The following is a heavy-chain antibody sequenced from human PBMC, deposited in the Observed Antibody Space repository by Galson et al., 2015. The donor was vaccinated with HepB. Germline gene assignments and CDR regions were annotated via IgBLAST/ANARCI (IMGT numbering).Heavy chain of an antibody. CDR1: GFTFTSSA. CDR2: IVVGSGNT. CDR3: AAPGGYSGYENYYYYGMDV. J-gene: IGHJ6*02. V-gene: IGHV1-58*01. Sequence: SVKVSCKASGFTFTSSAVQWVRQARGQRLEWIGWIVVGSGNTNYAQKFQERVTITRDMSTSTAYMELSSLRSEDTAVYYCAAPGGYSGYENYYYYGMDVWGQGTTVTVSS. D-gene: IGHD5-12*01.